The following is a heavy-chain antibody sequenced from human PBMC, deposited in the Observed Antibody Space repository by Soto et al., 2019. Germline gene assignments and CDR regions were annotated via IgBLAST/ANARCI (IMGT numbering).Heavy chain of an antibody. V-gene: IGHV3-33*01. D-gene: IGHD4-17*01. CDR1: GFTFSDYF. J-gene: IGHJ3*02. CDR2: IWYDGSNR. CDR3: ARDDLDTTGHVLDI. Sequence: PGGSLRLSCAVSGFTFSDYFMHWVRQAPGKGLEWVAIIWYDGSNRYYADPVKGRFTIFRDDSKNTVYLQMNSLRVGDTAVYYCARDDLDTTGHVLDIWGQGTMVTVSS.